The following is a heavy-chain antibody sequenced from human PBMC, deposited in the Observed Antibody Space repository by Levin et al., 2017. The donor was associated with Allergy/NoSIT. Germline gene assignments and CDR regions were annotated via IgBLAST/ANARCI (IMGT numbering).Heavy chain of an antibody. D-gene: IGHD2-8*01. Sequence: AGGSLRLSCKGSGYSFTNYWIAWVRQMPGKGLELMGIIYPGDSDTRYSPSLQGQVIISADKSISTAYLQWSSLKASDTAMYYCARGSRVYTNEAYYFDYWGQGTLVTVFS. CDR2: IYPGDSDT. CDR3: ARGSRVYTNEAYYFDY. J-gene: IGHJ4*02. V-gene: IGHV5-51*01. CDR1: GYSFTNYW.